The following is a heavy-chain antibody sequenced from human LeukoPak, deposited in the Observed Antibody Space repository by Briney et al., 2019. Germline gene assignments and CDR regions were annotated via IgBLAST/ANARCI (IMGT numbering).Heavy chain of an antibody. CDR2: IYYSGST. Sequence: SETLSLTCTVSGGSISSYYWGWIRQPPGKGLEWIGSIYYSGSTYYNPSLKSRVTISVDTSKNQFSLKLSSVTAADTAVYYCAREMAPFPSTYYYDSSGYAGGQGTLVTVSS. CDR1: GGSISSYY. CDR3: AREMAPFPSTYYYDSSGYA. D-gene: IGHD3-22*01. J-gene: IGHJ4*02. V-gene: IGHV4-39*07.